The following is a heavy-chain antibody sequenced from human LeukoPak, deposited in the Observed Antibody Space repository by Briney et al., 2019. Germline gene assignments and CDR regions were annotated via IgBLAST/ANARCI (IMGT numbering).Heavy chain of an antibody. CDR3: TRERRGSYYAFEF. V-gene: IGHV3-11*01. D-gene: IGHD1-26*01. CDR1: GFSFSDYQ. CDR2: MTASGRST. Sequence: GGSLRLSCAASGFSFSDYQMSWVRQAPGKGLEWISYMTASGRSTNYADSVKGRFTISRDNAKNSVVLQMNSLRAEDTAAYYCTRERRGSYYAFEFWGQGTLVSVSS. J-gene: IGHJ4*02.